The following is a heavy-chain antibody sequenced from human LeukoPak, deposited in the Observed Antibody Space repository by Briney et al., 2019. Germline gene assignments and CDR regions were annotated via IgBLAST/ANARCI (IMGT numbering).Heavy chain of an antibody. Sequence: GGSLRLSCAASGFTFSSYAMSWVRQAPGKGLEWVSAISGSGGSTYYADSVKGRFTISRDNSKNTLYLQMNSLRAEDTAVYYCAKDGIAAAWTYYYYYYMDVWGKGTTVTVSS. D-gene: IGHD6-13*01. V-gene: IGHV3-23*01. J-gene: IGHJ6*03. CDR2: ISGSGGST. CDR3: AKDGIAAAWTYYYYYYMDV. CDR1: GFTFSSYA.